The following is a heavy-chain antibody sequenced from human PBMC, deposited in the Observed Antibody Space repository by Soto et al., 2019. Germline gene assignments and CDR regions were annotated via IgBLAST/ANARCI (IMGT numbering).Heavy chain of an antibody. CDR2: ITNDASVQ. D-gene: IGHD3-3*01. V-gene: IGHV3-30*03. Sequence: GGSLRLSCTSSSVTINVYGIQWVRQAAAKGLEWVAFITNDASVQYYAESVKGRFTISIDPSKNTVDLQMSSLRSEETAVYYCERDIWSGHYKSFDSWGPGTLLTVSS. CDR1: SVTINVYG. CDR3: ERDIWSGHYKSFDS. J-gene: IGHJ5*01.